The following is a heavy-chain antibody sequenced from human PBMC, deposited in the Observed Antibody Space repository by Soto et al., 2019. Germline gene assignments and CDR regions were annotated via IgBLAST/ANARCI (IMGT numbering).Heavy chain of an antibody. CDR3: AKETQSTIFGVVTLADY. Sequence: EVQLLESGGGLVQPGGSLRLSCAASGFTFSSYAMSWVRQAPGKGLEWVSAISGSGGSTYYADSVKGRFTISRDNSKNTLYLKMNSLRAEDTAVYYCAKETQSTIFGVVTLADYWGQGTLVTVSS. D-gene: IGHD3-3*01. CDR1: GFTFSSYA. V-gene: IGHV3-23*01. J-gene: IGHJ4*02. CDR2: ISGSGGST.